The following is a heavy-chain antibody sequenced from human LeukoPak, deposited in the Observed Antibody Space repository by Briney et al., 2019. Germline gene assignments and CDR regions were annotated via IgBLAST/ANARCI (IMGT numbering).Heavy chain of an antibody. Sequence: AASVKVSCKASGYTFTGYYMHWVRQAPGQRLEWMGWINAGNGNTKYSQKFQGRVTITRDTSASTAYMELSSLRSEDTAVYYCARDDCGDYGRAFDIWGQGTMVTVSS. CDR2: INAGNGNT. J-gene: IGHJ3*02. CDR3: ARDDCGDYGRAFDI. CDR1: GYTFTGYY. D-gene: IGHD4-17*01. V-gene: IGHV1-3*01.